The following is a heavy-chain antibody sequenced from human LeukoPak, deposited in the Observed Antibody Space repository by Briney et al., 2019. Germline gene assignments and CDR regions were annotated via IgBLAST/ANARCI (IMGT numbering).Heavy chain of an antibody. Sequence: PSETLSLTCAVSGGSIISGTYSWSWIRQPPGKGLEWIGYICHSGSTCYNPSLKSRVTISVDESKNQFSLKLSSVTAADTAVYYCARAPYCSSTSCYPSWFDPWGQGTLVTVSS. CDR1: GGSIISGTYS. D-gene: IGHD2-2*01. V-gene: IGHV4-30-2*01. CDR3: ARAPYCSSTSCYPSWFDP. J-gene: IGHJ5*02. CDR2: ICHSGST.